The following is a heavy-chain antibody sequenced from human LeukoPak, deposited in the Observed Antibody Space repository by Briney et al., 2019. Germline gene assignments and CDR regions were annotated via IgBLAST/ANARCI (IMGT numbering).Heavy chain of an antibody. CDR1: GGSISSSSYY. J-gene: IGHJ4*02. V-gene: IGHV4-39*01. CDR2: IYYSGST. Sequence: SETLSLTCTVSGGSISSSSYYWGWIRQPPGKGLEWIGSIYYSGSTYYNPSLKSRVTISVDTSKNQFSLKLSSVTAADTAVYYCARSIAVATPDYWGQGTLVTVSS. D-gene: IGHD6-19*01. CDR3: ARSIAVATPDY.